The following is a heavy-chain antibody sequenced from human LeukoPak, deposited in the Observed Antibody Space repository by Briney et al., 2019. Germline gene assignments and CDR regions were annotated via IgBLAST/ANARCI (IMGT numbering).Heavy chain of an antibody. Sequence: SETLSLTCTVSGGSISSGSYYWSWIRQPAGKGLEWIGRLFTSGSTNYNPSLKSRVTMSVDTSQNQFSLNLNSVTAADTAVYYCAREEIEASHYYFDYWGQGTLVTVSS. CDR1: GGSISSGSYY. V-gene: IGHV4-61*02. CDR3: AREEIEASHYYFDY. J-gene: IGHJ4*02. CDR2: LFTSGST.